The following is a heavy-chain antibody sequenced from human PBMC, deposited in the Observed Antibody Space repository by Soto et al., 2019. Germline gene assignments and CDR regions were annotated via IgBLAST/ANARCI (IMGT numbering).Heavy chain of an antibody. CDR1: GGTFSTYA. CDR3: AREDKPGGYTNHGTSGFDS. Sequence: SVKVSCKASGGTFSTYAMSCVRQAPGQGXEWMGGIINIYGKENYAQKLQGRLKMTEHEYTSTVYMELSSLRYDDTAVYYCAREDKPGGYTNHGTSGFDSWGQGTLVTVSS. CDR2: IINIYGKE. D-gene: IGHD5-12*01. J-gene: IGHJ4*02. V-gene: IGHV1-69*13.